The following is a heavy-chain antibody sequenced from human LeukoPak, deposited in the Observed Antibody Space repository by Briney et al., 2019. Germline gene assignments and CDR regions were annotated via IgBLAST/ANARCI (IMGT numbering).Heavy chain of an antibody. CDR1: GYTFSSYW. J-gene: IGHJ3*02. Sequence: PGGSLRLSCAASGYTFSSYWMTWVRQAPGKGLEWVANIWEDGSEKYYVDSVKGRFTISRDNAKNSLYLQMNSLRAEDTAVYYCARDRMMGREPDAFDIWGQGTMVTVYS. D-gene: IGHD1-26*01. V-gene: IGHV3-7*01. CDR2: IWEDGSEK. CDR3: ARDRMMGREPDAFDI.